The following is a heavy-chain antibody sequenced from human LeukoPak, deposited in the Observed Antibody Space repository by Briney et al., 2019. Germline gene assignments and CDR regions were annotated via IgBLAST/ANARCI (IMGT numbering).Heavy chain of an antibody. J-gene: IGHJ3*02. V-gene: IGHV3-15*01. Sequence: GGSLRLSCAASGFTVSSNYMNWVRQAQGKGLEWVSRTKSKTDGGTTDYAAPVKGRFTISRDDSRNTVYLQISSLKIEDTAVYYCTIGFCSGGSCHWDDAFESWGQGTLATVSS. D-gene: IGHD2-15*01. CDR2: TKSKTDGGTT. CDR3: TIGFCSGGSCHWDDAFES. CDR1: GFTVSSNY.